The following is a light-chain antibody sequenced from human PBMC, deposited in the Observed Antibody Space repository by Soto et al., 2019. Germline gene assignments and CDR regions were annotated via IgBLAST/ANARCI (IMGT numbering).Light chain of an antibody. V-gene: IGLV1-51*01. Sequence: QSVLTQPPSVSAAPGQKVTISCSGSSSNIGNNYVSWYQQVPGTAPNLLIYDNNKRPSGNPDRFSGSKSGTSATLGISGLQTGDEADYYCGTWDSSLSVHVFGTGTKVTVL. CDR3: GTWDSSLSVHV. CDR2: DNN. CDR1: SSNIGNNY. J-gene: IGLJ1*01.